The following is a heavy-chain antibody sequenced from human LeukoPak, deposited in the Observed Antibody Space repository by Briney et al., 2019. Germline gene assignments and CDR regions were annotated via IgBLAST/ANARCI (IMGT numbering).Heavy chain of an antibody. J-gene: IGHJ5*02. D-gene: IGHD2-2*01. CDR3: ARGKGYCSSISCYNWFDP. Sequence: ASVKVSCKVSGYTLTELSMHWVRQAPGKGLERMGGFDPEDGETIYAQKFQGRVTMTEDASTDTAYMELSSLRSEDAAVYHCARGKGYCSSISCYNWFDPWGQGTLVTVSS. CDR1: GYTLTELS. CDR2: FDPEDGET. V-gene: IGHV1-24*01.